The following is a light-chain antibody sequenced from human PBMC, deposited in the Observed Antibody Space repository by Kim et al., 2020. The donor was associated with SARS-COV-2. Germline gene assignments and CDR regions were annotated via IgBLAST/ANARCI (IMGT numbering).Light chain of an antibody. CDR3: QHRYSTPFT. CDR1: QSIGTY. J-gene: IGKJ3*01. Sequence: APGGERGTLTCRESQSIGTYLKWYQLKPGKAPKLLINAASSLQSGGPSRFSGSGSGTDFTLTISSRQPEDFATYYCQHRYSTPFTFGPGTKVDSK. CDR2: AAS. V-gene: IGKV1-39*01.